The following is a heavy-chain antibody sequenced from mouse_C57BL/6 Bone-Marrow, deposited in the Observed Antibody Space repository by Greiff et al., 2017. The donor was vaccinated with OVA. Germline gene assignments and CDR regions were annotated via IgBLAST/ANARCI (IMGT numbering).Heavy chain of an antibody. CDR2: INYDGSST. CDR3: ARGYGTPYFDV. V-gene: IGHV5-16*01. D-gene: IGHD1-1*01. J-gene: IGHJ1*03. Sequence: EVKLMESEGGLVQPGSSMKLSCTASGFTFSDYYMAWVRQVPEKGLEWVANINYDGSSTYYLDSLKSRFIISRDNAKNILYLQMSSLKSEDTATYYCARGYGTPYFDVWGTGTTVTVSS. CDR1: GFTFSDYY.